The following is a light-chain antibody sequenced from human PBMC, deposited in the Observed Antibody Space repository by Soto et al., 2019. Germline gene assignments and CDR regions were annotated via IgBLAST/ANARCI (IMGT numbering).Light chain of an antibody. CDR3: CSYAGSSTLI. V-gene: IGLV2-23*02. J-gene: IGLJ2*01. Sequence: QSALTQPASVSGSPGQSITISCTGTSSDVGNYNLVSWYQQHPGKAPKLLICEVSERPSGVSNRFSGSKSGNTASLTISGLQAEDEADYYCCSYAGSSTLIFGGGTQLTVL. CDR2: EVS. CDR1: SSDVGNYNL.